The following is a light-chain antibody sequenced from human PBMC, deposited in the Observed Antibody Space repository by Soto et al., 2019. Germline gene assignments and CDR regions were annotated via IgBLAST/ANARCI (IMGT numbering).Light chain of an antibody. J-gene: IGKJ1*01. Sequence: DIVMTQSPDSLAVSLGERATINCKSSQSILYSSNTKNYLAWYQQKPGQPPKLLIYWASTRESGVPDRFSGSGSGTDFTLTISSLQAGDVAVYYCQQYYDAPQTFGQGTKVEIK. CDR3: QQYYDAPQT. CDR1: QSILYSSNTKNY. CDR2: WAS. V-gene: IGKV4-1*01.